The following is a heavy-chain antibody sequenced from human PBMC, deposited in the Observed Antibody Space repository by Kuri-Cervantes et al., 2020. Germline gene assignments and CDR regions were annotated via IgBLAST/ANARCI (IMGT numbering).Heavy chain of an antibody. J-gene: IGHJ6*03. V-gene: IGHV3-11*04. CDR1: GFTFSDYY. CDR2: ISSSGSTI. Sequence: LSLTCAASGFTFSDYYMSWIRQAPGKGLEWVSYISSSGSTIYYADSVKGRLTISRDNAKNSLYLQMNSLRAEDTAVYYCARGLTAKDYYYYYYMDVWGKGTTVTVSS. D-gene: IGHD6-25*01. CDR3: ARGLTAKDYYYYYYMDV.